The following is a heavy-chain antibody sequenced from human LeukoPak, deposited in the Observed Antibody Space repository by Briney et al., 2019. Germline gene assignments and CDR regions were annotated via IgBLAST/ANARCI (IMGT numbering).Heavy chain of an antibody. CDR2: INPSGGST. V-gene: IGHV1-46*01. CDR3: ARGSGYYDSSGYSGPTITAEYFQH. Sequence: GASVKVSCKASGYTFTSYYMHWLRQAPGQGLEWMGIINPSGGSTSYAQKFQGRVTMARDTSTSTVYMELSSLRSEDTAVYYCARGSGYYDSSGYSGPTITAEYFQHWGQGTLVTVSS. D-gene: IGHD3-22*01. J-gene: IGHJ1*01. CDR1: GYTFTSYY.